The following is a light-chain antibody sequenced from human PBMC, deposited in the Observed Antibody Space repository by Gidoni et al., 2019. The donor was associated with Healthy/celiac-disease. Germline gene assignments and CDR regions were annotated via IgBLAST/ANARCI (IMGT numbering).Light chain of an antibody. CDR3: QQYGSSPPWT. V-gene: IGKV3-20*01. CDR1: QSVSSSY. Sequence: EIVLTQSPGTLSLSPGERAPLSCRASQSVSSSYLAWYQQKPGQAPRRLIYGASSRATGIPDRFSGSGSGTDFTLTISRLEPDDFAVYYCQQYGSSPPWTFGQGTKVELK. J-gene: IGKJ1*01. CDR2: GAS.